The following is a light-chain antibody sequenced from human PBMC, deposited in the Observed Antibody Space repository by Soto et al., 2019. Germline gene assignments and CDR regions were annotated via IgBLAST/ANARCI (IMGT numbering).Light chain of an antibody. V-gene: IGKV3-20*01. CDR1: QSVSSDY. CDR2: RAS. CDR3: QLYGGSRPFT. Sequence: EIVLTQSPGTLSLSPGERATLSCRASQSVSSDYLAWYQQKPGQAPRLLISRASRRATGLPDRFSGSGSGTAFTLTITRLEAEDFAVYYCQLYGGSRPFTFGPGTKVDIK. J-gene: IGKJ3*01.